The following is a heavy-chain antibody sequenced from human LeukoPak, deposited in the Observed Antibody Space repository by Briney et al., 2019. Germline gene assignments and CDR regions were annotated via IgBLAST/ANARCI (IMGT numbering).Heavy chain of an antibody. V-gene: IGHV4-59*01. Sequence: SETLSLTCTVSGGSTSSYYWSWIRQPPGKGLEWIGYIYYSGSTNYNPSLKSRVTISVDTSKNQFSLKLSSVTAADTAVYYCARVTYYYDSSGRTNWFDPWGQGTLVTVSS. CDR1: GGSTSSYY. D-gene: IGHD3-22*01. CDR2: IYYSGST. J-gene: IGHJ5*02. CDR3: ARVTYYYDSSGRTNWFDP.